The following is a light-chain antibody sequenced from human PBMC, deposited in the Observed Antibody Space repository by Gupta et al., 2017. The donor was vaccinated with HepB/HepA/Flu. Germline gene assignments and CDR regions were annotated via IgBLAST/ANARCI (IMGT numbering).Light chain of an antibody. CDR3: QQYYSFPPN. CDR1: QRVLYNSNNKNY. V-gene: IGKV4-1*01. J-gene: IGKJ3*01. Sequence: IVMTQSPDSLAVSLGERATINCKSSQRVLYNSNNKNYLAWYQQKAGQPPKLLISWASTRESGVPDRFSGSGCGTDFTLTISSLRAEDVAVYYCQQYYSFPPNFGPGTKVHLK. CDR2: WAS.